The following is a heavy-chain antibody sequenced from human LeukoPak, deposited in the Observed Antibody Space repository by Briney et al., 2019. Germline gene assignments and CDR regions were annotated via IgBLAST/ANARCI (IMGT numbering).Heavy chain of an antibody. V-gene: IGHV3-33*01. Sequence: GGSLRRSCAASGFPFSSYVMHWLRQAPGKGLAWVAVIWFDGGKIYYADSVKGRFTISRDNSKNTLYLQMNSLRAEDTAVYHCARDFTNIRGGGYFDNWGQGTLVTVSS. CDR2: IWFDGGKI. D-gene: IGHD2-15*01. CDR1: GFPFSSYV. J-gene: IGHJ4*02. CDR3: ARDFTNIRGGGYFDN.